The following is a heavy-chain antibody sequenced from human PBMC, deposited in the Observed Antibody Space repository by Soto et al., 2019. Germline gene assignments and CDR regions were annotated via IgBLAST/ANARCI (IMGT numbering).Heavy chain of an antibody. D-gene: IGHD3-22*01. CDR1: GYSFAGYW. J-gene: IGHJ4*02. V-gene: IGHV5-10-1*01. CDR3: ARQIYDSDTGPNFQYYFDS. CDR2: IDPSDSQT. Sequence: GESLKISCKGSGYSFAGYWISWVRQKPGKGLEWMGRIDPSDSQTYYSPSFRGHVTISATKSITTVFLQWSSLRASDTAMYYCARQIYDSDTGPNFQYYFDSWGQGTPVTVSS.